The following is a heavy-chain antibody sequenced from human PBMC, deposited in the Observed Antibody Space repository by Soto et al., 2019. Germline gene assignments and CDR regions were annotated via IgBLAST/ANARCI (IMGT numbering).Heavy chain of an antibody. D-gene: IGHD6-13*01. CDR2: ISSSSSCI. V-gene: IGHV3-21*01. CDR1: GFTFSSYS. CDR3: ARKMAAAIDAFDI. Sequence: GGSLRLSCAASGFTFSSYSMNWVRQAPGKGLEWVSSISSSSSCIYYADSVKGRFTISRDNAKNSLYLQMNSLRAEDTAVYYCARKMAAAIDAFDIWGQGTMVTVSS. J-gene: IGHJ3*02.